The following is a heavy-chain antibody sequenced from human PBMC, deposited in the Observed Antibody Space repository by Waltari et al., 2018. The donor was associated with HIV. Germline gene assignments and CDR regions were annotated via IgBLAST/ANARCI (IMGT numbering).Heavy chain of an antibody. D-gene: IGHD3-3*01. J-gene: IGHJ6*02. CDR1: AFTISSYW. CDR3: AREYYDFWSGYYTTGLDV. CDR2: INQDGSQK. Sequence: DEQLVESGGGLVKPGEYLRLPCEASAFTISSYWMTWVRQPPGKGLEWVANINQDGSQKYYVDSVKGRFNISRDNSRNSIYLQLNNLTAGDTAVYYCAREYYDFWSGYYTTGLDVWGQGTTVIVS. V-gene: IGHV3-7*03.